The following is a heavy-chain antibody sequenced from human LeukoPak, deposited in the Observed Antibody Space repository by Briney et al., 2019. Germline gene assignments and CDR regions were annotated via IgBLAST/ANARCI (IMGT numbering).Heavy chain of an antibody. CDR1: GGSFSGYY. CDR2: INHSGST. V-gene: IGHV4-34*01. D-gene: IGHD4-17*01. CDR3: ARVDYGDYSRHFDY. J-gene: IGHJ4*02. Sequence: SETLSLTCAVYGGSFSGYYWSWIRQPPGKGLEWIGEINHSGSTNYNPSLKSRVTISVDTSKNQFSLKLSSVTAADTAVYYCARVDYGDYSRHFDYWGQGTLVTVSS.